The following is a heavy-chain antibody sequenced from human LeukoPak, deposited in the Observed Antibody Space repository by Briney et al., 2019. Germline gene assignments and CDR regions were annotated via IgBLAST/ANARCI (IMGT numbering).Heavy chain of an antibody. Sequence: SETLSLTCTVSGGSISSSSYYWGWIRQPPGKGLEWIGSIYYSGSTYYNPSLKSRVTISVDTSKNQFSLKLSSVTAADTAVYYCARGGDMIVVGTGFDYWGQGTLVTVSS. V-gene: IGHV4-39*07. CDR2: IYYSGST. D-gene: IGHD3-22*01. CDR1: GGSISSSSYY. J-gene: IGHJ4*02. CDR3: ARGGDMIVVGTGFDY.